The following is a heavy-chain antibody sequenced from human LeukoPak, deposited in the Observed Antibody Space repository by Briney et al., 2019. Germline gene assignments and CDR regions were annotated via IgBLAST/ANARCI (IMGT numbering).Heavy chain of an antibody. J-gene: IGHJ4*02. CDR3: ARERVSSSGYYYLPDDY. CDR2: IYYSGST. V-gene: IGHV4-39*01. D-gene: IGHD3-22*01. Sequence: SETLSLTCTVSGGPISSSSYYWGWIRQPPGKGLEWIGSIYYSGSTYYNPSLKSRVTISVDTSKNQFSLKLSSVTAADTAVYYCARERVSSSGYYYLPDDYWGQGTLVTVSS. CDR1: GGPISSSSYY.